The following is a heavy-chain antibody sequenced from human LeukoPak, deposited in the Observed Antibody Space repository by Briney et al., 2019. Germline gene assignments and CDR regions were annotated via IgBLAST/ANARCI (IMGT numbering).Heavy chain of an antibody. CDR3: ARVSGYCSSTICYRYYFDY. J-gene: IGHJ4*02. CDR1: DYSISSGYY. D-gene: IGHD2-2*03. CDR2: IYHSGST. V-gene: IGHV4-38-2*01. Sequence: PSETLSLTCAVSDYSISSGYYWGWIRQPPGKGLEWIGTIYHSGSTYYNPSLRSRVPISVDTSKNQFSLKLSSVTAADTAVYYCARVSGYCSSTICYRYYFDYWGQGTLVTVSS.